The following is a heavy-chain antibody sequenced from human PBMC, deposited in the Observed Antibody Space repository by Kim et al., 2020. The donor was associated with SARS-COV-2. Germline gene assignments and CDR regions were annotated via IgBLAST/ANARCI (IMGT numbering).Heavy chain of an antibody. J-gene: IGHJ5*01. V-gene: IGHV3-21*01. CDR1: GFTFSSYT. CDR3: ASDRDVGHDFCSPTPNW. Sequence: GGSLRLSCAASGFTFSSYTMNWVRQAPGKGLEWVSSISSSSSYIYYADSVEGRFTISRDNAKNSLYLQMNSLRAEDTAVFYCASDRDVGHDFCSPTPNW. CDR2: ISSSSSYI. D-gene: IGHD3-3*01.